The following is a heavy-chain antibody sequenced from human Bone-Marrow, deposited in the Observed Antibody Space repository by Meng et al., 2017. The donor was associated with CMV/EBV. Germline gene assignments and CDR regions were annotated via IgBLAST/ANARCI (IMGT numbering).Heavy chain of an antibody. J-gene: IGHJ4*02. CDR3: TRDVTVTSYYFDY. D-gene: IGHD4-17*01. Sequence: ASVKVSCKASGYTFTSYGISWVRQAPGQGLEWMGLINPSGGSASCAQKFQGRVTMTRDTSTSTVYMELSSLRSEDTAVYFCTRDVTVTSYYFDYWGQGTLVTVSS. CDR2: INPSGGSA. CDR1: GYTFTSYG. V-gene: IGHV1-46*01.